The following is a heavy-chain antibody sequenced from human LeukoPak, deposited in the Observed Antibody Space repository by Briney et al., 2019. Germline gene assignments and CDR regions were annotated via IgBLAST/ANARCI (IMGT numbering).Heavy chain of an antibody. CDR2: IYTSGST. V-gene: IGHV4-61*02. D-gene: IGHD6-6*01. CDR3: ARGKSIAARLIFGY. J-gene: IGHJ4*02. CDR1: GGSISSGSYY. Sequence: SETLSLTCTVYGGSISSGSYYWSWIRQPAGKGLEWIGRIYTSGSTNYNPSLKSRVTISVDTSKNQFSLKLSSVTAADTAVYYCARGKSIAARLIFGYWGQGTLVTVSS.